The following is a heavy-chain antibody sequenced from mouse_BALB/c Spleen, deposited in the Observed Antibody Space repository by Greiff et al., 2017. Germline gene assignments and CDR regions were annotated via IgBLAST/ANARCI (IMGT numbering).Heavy chain of an antibody. CDR1: GFTFSSFG. V-gene: IGHV5-17*02. Sequence: EVMLVESGGGLVQPGGSRKLSCAASGFTFSSFGMHWVRQAPEKGLAWVAYISSGSSTIYYADTVKGRFTISRDNPKNTLFLQMTSLRSEDTAMYYCARRSYYGNYDAMDYWGQGTSVTVSS. J-gene: IGHJ4*01. CDR2: ISSGSSTI. CDR3: ARRSYYGNYDAMDY. D-gene: IGHD2-10*01.